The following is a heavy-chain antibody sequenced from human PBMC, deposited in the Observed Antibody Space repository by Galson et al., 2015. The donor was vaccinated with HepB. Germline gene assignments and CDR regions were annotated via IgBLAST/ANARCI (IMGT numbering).Heavy chain of an antibody. Sequence: SLRLSCAASGFTLSDYVMSWVRQTPGGGLEWVSSLSGGGVTTFYADSVKGRFTISRDNSKSTLFLQMNSLRAEDTAVYYCSKVVGTYGPGYWYFDLWGRGTLVTVSS. V-gene: IGHV3-23*01. CDR3: SKVVGTYGPGYWYFDL. CDR1: GFTLSDYV. D-gene: IGHD3-10*01. J-gene: IGHJ2*01. CDR2: LSGGGVTT.